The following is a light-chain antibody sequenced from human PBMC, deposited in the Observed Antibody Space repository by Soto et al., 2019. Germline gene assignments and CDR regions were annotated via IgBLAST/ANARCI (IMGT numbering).Light chain of an antibody. J-gene: IGKJ4*01. CDR3: QQYNRTPLP. CDR1: QGISNY. Sequence: DIQMTQSPSSLSASVGDRVTITCWASQGISNYLAWYHQKPGKVPKLLIYAASTLQSGVPSRFSGSGSGTDCTLTISNVQPEDLATYYCQQYNRTPLPFGGGTRWIS. CDR2: AAS. V-gene: IGKV1-27*01.